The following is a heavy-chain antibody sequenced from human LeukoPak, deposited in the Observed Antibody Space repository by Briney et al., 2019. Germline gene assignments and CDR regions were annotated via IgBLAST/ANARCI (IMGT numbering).Heavy chain of an antibody. Sequence: QPGGSLRLSCAASGFTFSTYWMCWVRQAPGKGLVWVSLINSGGDDTRYADSVKGRFTISRDNAKNTLYLQMNSLRAEDTAVYYCARRIGYSSGHSAVYYFDYWGQGTLVTVSS. J-gene: IGHJ4*02. CDR1: GFTFSTYW. CDR2: INSGGDDT. V-gene: IGHV3-74*01. D-gene: IGHD6-19*01. CDR3: ARRIGYSSGHSAVYYFDY.